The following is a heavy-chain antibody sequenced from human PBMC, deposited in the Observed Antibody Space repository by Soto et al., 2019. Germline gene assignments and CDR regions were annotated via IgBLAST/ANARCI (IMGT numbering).Heavy chain of an antibody. Sequence: QVQLVESGGGVIQPGRSLRLSCAASGFTFSPYTMHWVRQAPGKGLEWVAVISYDGSNKYYADSVKGRFTISRDNSKNTLYLQMNSLRAEDTAVYYCARDGDSSGYYSPFDYWGQGTLVTVSS. CDR3: ARDGDSSGYYSPFDY. CDR2: ISYDGSNK. J-gene: IGHJ4*02. CDR1: GFTFSPYT. V-gene: IGHV3-30-3*01. D-gene: IGHD3-22*01.